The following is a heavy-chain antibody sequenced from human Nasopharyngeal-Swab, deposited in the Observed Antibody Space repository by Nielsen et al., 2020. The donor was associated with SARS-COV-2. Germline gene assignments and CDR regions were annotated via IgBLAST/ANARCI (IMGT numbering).Heavy chain of an antibody. V-gene: IGHV3-11*06. CDR1: GFTFSDYY. CDR3: ARERSGSYWYYYYYGMDV. J-gene: IGHJ6*02. CDR2: ISSSSSYT. D-gene: IGHD3-10*01. Sequence: GGSLRLSCAASGFTFSDYYMSWIRQAPGKGLEWVSYISSSSSYTNYADSVKGRFTISRDNAKNSLYLQMNSLRAEDTAVYYCARERSGSYWYYYYYGMDVWGQGTTVTVSS.